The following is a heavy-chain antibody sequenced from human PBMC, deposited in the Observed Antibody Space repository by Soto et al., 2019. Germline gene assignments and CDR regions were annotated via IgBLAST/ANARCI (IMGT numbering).Heavy chain of an antibody. CDR2: VSGNGGNT. CDR3: AKDGSFGNNYFFDY. D-gene: IGHD1-1*01. CDR1: GFTFSTYA. J-gene: IGHJ4*02. V-gene: IGHV3-23*01. Sequence: GGSLRLSCASSGFTFSTYAISWVRQAPGKGLEWVSTVSGNGGNTYYADSVEGRFTISRDNSENTVYLEMSGLRAEDTAKYYCAKDGSFGNNYFFDYWGQGTQLTVSS.